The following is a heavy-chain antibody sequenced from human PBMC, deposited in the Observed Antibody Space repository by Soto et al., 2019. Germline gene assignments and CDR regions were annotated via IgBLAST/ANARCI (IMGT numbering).Heavy chain of an antibody. D-gene: IGHD2-2*01. V-gene: IGHV5-51*01. CDR2: IYPGDSDT. Sequence: GGALKNSCKGFGYSFSRHWIGWGRPMPGKGLEWMGIIYPGDSDTRYSPSFQGQVTISADKFISTAYLQWSSLKASDTAMYYCARTHCSSTSCYYYYGMDVWGQGTTVTVSS. J-gene: IGHJ6*02. CDR3: ARTHCSSTSCYYYYGMDV. CDR1: GYSFSRHW.